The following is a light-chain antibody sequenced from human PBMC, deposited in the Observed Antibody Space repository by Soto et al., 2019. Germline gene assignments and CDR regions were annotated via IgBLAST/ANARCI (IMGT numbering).Light chain of an antibody. CDR1: QSISSW. Sequence: DIQMTQSPSTLSASVGDRVTITCRATQSISSWLAWYQHKPGKAPKVLIYKASSLESGVPSRFSGSGSGTEFSRTISRLQPDDFATYYCQQYNTSPGEFGQGTQV. V-gene: IGKV1-5*03. J-gene: IGKJ1*01. CDR3: QQYNTSPGE. CDR2: KAS.